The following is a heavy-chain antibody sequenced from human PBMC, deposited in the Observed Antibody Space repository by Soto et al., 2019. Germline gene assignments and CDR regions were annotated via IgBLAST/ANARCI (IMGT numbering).Heavy chain of an antibody. V-gene: IGHV3-33*01. CDR2: IWYDGSNK. CDR3: ARAVAMIVVVPEV. J-gene: IGHJ6*02. CDR1: GFTFSSYG. D-gene: IGHD3-22*01. Sequence: QVQLVESGGGVVQPGRSLRLSCAASGFTFSSYGMHWVRQAPGKGLEWVAVIWYDGSNKYYADSVKGRFTISRDNSKHTLYLQMNSLRAEDTAVYYFARAVAMIVVVPEVGGQGTTVTVSS.